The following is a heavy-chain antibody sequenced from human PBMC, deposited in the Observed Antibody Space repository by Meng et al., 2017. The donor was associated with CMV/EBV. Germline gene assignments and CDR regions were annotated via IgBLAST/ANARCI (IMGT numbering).Heavy chain of an antibody. D-gene: IGHD3-10*01. V-gene: IGHV1-46*01. J-gene: IGHJ6*02. CDR3: ASINFPHYYYYGMDV. CDR2: INPSGGST. CDR1: GYTFTSYY. Sequence: ASVKVSCKASGYTFTSYYMHWVRQAPGQGLEWMGIINPSGGSTSYAQKFQGRVTMTRDTSTSTAYMELSSLRSEDTAVYYCASINFPHYYYYGMDVWGQGTTVTVSS.